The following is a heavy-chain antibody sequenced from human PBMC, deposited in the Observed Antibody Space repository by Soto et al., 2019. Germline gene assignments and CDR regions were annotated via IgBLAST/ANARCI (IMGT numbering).Heavy chain of an antibody. V-gene: IGHV4-61*01. CDR1: SGSVKSGSYY. Sequence: SETLSLTCTVSSGSVKSGSYYWSWIRQPPGKGLEWIGYMYNTGSTVYNPSFKSRVTISVDTSKNQFSLKLNSVTAADTAVYYCARDLWGYCGTDCYPLDVWGQGTTVTVSS. D-gene: IGHD2-21*02. CDR2: MYNTGST. J-gene: IGHJ6*02. CDR3: ARDLWGYCGTDCYPLDV.